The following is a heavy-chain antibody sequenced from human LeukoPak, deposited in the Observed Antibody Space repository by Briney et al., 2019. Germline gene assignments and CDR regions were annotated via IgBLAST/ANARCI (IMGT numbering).Heavy chain of an antibody. CDR2: ISSNGGGT. CDR3: ARDVTALDS. J-gene: IGHJ4*02. Sequence: GGSLRLSCAASGFIFSSYTLHWVRQAPGKGLEYVSAISSNGGGTFYADSVKGRFTISRDNAKNSLYLQMNSLRAEDTAVYYCARDVTALDSWGQGTLVTVSS. V-gene: IGHV3-64*02. D-gene: IGHD2-2*01. CDR1: GFIFSSYT.